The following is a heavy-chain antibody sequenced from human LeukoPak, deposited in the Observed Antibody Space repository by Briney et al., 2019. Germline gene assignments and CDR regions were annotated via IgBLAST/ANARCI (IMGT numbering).Heavy chain of an antibody. D-gene: IGHD6-13*01. J-gene: IGHJ4*02. V-gene: IGHV4-59*01. CDR2: IYYNGST. Sequence: PSETLSLTCTVSGGSISSYYWSWIRQPPGKGLEWIGYIYYNGSTNYNPSLKSRVTISVDTSKNQFSLKLSSVTAADTAVYYCAREGAAAGIKGRYFDYWGQGTLVTVSS. CDR1: GGSISSYY. CDR3: AREGAAAGIKGRYFDY.